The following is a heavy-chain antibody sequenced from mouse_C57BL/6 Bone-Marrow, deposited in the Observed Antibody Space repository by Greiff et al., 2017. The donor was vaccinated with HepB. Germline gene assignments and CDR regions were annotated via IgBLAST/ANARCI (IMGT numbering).Heavy chain of an antibody. Sequence: QVQLQQPGAELVMPGASVKLSCKASGYTFTSYWMHWVKQRPGQGLEWIGEIDPSDSYTNYNQKFKGKSTLTVDKSSSTAYMQLSSLTSEDSAVYYCARYGNYPYYFGYWGRGTTLTVSS. J-gene: IGHJ2*01. D-gene: IGHD2-1*01. CDR3: ARYGNYPYYFGY. CDR1: GYTFTSYW. CDR2: IDPSDSYT. V-gene: IGHV1-69*01.